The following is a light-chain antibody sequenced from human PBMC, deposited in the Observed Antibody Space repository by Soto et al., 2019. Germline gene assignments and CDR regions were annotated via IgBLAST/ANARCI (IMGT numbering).Light chain of an antibody. CDR2: DVS. Sequence: QSALTQPRSVSGSPGQSATISCTRTSSDVGGYNYVSWYQQHPGKAPKVMIYDVSKRPSGVPNRFSGSKSGNTASLTISGLQAEDEADYYCCSYGGSYTYVFGTGTKVTVL. V-gene: IGLV2-11*01. CDR3: CSYGGSYTYV. J-gene: IGLJ1*01. CDR1: SSDVGGYNY.